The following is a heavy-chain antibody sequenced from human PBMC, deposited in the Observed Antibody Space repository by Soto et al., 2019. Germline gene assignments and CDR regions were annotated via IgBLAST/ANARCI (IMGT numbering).Heavy chain of an antibody. CDR3: ARGRGFFGVVITYYYYYGMDV. CDR2: INHSGST. V-gene: IGHV4-34*01. CDR1: GGSFSGYY. D-gene: IGHD3-3*01. J-gene: IGHJ6*02. Sequence: PSETLSLTCAVYGGSFSGYYWSWIRQPPGKGLEWIGEINHSGSTNYNPSLKSRVTISVDTSKNQFSLKLSSVTAADTAVYYCARGRGFFGVVITYYYYYGMDVWGQGNTVT.